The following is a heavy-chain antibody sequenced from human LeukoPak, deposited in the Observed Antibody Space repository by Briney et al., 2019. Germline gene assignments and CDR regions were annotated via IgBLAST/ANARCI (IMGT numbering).Heavy chain of an antibody. V-gene: IGHV3-48*03. CDR2: ISSSGSTI. CDR3: AREVAGGGYGFPYYYYMDV. CDR1: GFTFSSYE. J-gene: IGHJ6*03. Sequence: TGGSLRLSCAASGFTFSSYEMNWVRQAPGKGLEWVSYISSSGSTIYYADSVKGRFTISRDHAKNSLYLQMNSLRAEDTAVYYCAREVAGGGYGFPYYYYMDVWGKGTTVTISS. D-gene: IGHD5-12*01.